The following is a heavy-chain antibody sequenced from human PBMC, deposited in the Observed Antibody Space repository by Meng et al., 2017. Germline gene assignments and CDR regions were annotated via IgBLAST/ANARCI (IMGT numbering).Heavy chain of an antibody. CDR3: ARESWFDP. CDR1: GCTFSSDA. V-gene: IGHV1-69*01. Sequence: QLQRWEQWAEVKRPGCSVKVSGMAAGCTFSSDAIRCVRQDPRQGLECMGGIIPILGTANYAQKFQGRVTITADESTSTAYMELSSLRSEDTAVYYCARESWFDPWGQGTLVTVSS. J-gene: IGHJ5*02. CDR2: IIPILGTA.